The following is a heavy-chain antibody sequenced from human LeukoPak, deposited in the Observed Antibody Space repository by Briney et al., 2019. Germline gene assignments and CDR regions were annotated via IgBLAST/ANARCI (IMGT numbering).Heavy chain of an antibody. D-gene: IGHD3-22*01. CDR2: MFYSASP. Sequence: SETLSLTCTVSGGSITTHYWNWIRQPPGKGLEWIGYMFYSASPNYNPSLKSRVTISADTSKNQFSLKLSSVTAADTPVYYCARRGGYPDYYFDYWGQGTLATVSS. V-gene: IGHV4-59*08. CDR3: ARRGGYPDYYFDY. CDR1: GGSITTHY. J-gene: IGHJ4*02.